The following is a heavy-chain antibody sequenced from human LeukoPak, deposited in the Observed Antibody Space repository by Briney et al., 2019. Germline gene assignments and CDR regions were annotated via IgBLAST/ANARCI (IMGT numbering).Heavy chain of an antibody. CDR1: GCTFTSYG. D-gene: IGHD4-17*01. J-gene: IGHJ4*02. CDR2: ISAYNGNT. CDR3: ARGATVTTNWYYFDY. Sequence: ASVKVSCKASGCTFTSYGISWVRQAPGQGLEWMGWISAYNGNTNYAQELQGRVTMTTDTSTSTAYMELRSLRSDDTAVYYCARGATVTTNWYYFDYWGQGTLVTVSS. V-gene: IGHV1-18*01.